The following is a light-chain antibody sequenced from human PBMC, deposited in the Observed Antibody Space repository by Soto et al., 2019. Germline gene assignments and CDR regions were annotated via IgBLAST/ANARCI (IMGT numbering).Light chain of an antibody. J-gene: IGLJ3*02. Sequence: QSVLTQPPSVSGAPGQRVTISCTGSSSNIGAGYDVHWYQQLPGTAPKLLIYGNSNRPSGVPDRFSGSKSGTSASLAITGLQNDDDGDYYCAIWDDSVDGWVFGGGTKLTVL. CDR1: SSNIGAGYD. V-gene: IGLV1-40*01. CDR2: GNS. CDR3: AIWDDSVDGWV.